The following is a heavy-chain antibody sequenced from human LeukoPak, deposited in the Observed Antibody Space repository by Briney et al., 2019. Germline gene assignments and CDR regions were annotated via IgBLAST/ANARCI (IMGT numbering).Heavy chain of an antibody. CDR1: GFTFSSYA. V-gene: IGHV3-23*01. CDR2: LSASGGST. J-gene: IGHJ2*01. Sequence: GGSLRLSCAGSGFTFSSYAMNWVRQAPGTGLEWVSGLSASGGSTYYADSVKGRFTISRDNSKNTLFLQLTSPGAEDTAVYYCAKSPTYYFDSSAKRYFDLWGRGTLVTVSS. CDR3: AKSPTYYFDSSAKRYFDL. D-gene: IGHD3-22*01.